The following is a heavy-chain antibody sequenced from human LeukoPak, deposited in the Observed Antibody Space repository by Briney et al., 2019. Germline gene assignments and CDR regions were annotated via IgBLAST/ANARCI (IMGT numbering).Heavy chain of an antibody. J-gene: IGHJ4*02. V-gene: IGHV4-4*09. Sequence: SETLSLTCTVSGGSISRYYWSWIRQPPGKGLEWIGYIYTSGSTNYNPSLKSRVTISVDTSKNQFSLKLSSVTAADTAVYYCASLHRGYFDYWGQGTLVTVSS. D-gene: IGHD3-10*01. CDR2: IYTSGST. CDR1: GGSISRYY. CDR3: ASLHRGYFDY.